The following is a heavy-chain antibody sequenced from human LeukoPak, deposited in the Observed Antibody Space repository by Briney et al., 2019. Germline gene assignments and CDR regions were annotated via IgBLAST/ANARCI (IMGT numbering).Heavy chain of an antibody. D-gene: IGHD5-12*01. CDR3: AKDPGYSGYTYQIYFDY. J-gene: IGHJ4*02. CDR1: GFTFSSYG. CDR2: ISYDGSNK. Sequence: GRSLRLSCAASGFTFSSYGMHWVRQAPGKGLEWVAVISYDGSNKYYADSVKGRFTISRDNSKNTLYLQMNSLRAEDTAVYYCAKDPGYSGYTYQIYFDYWGQGTLVTVSS. V-gene: IGHV3-30*18.